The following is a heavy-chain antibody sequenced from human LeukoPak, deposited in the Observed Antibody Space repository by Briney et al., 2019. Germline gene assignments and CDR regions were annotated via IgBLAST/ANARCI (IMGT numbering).Heavy chain of an antibody. V-gene: IGHV1-18*01. Sequence: ASVKVSCKASGYTFTSHGISWVRQAPGQGLEGRGWISGHNGNTSYAQNFQGRVTMTTEISTSKAYMELTTLRYDATAVYYCSTDYGSNWFGIFDIWGQGTMVTVSS. CDR1: GYTFTSHG. J-gene: IGHJ3*02. CDR3: STDYGSNWFGIFDI. D-gene: IGHD6-13*01. CDR2: ISGHNGNT.